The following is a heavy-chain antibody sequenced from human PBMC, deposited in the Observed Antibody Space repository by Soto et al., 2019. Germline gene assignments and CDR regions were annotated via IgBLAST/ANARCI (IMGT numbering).Heavy chain of an antibody. V-gene: IGHV4-59*01. J-gene: IGHJ5*02. D-gene: IGHD6-19*01. Sequence: WETLSLTCSVSGDSISGYYWSWVRQPPGKGLEWIAYISSSGTTSYNPSLKSRVTISVDTSKNQFSLKVNSVTTADTAVYYCARIRSGWYWSAPGAQGTLVPVS. CDR3: ARIRSGWYWSAP. CDR1: GDSISGYY. CDR2: ISSSGTT.